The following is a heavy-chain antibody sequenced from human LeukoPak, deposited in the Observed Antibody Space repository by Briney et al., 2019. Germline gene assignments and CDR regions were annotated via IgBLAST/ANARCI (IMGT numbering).Heavy chain of an antibody. CDR2: IRYDGSNK. CDR1: GFTFSNYG. CDR3: AKGVDYGFDC. D-gene: IGHD4-17*01. V-gene: IGHV3-30*02. Sequence: GGSLRLSCAASGFTFSNYGIHWVRQAPGKGLEWVAFIRYDGSNKYYADSLKGRFTISRDNSKNTLYLQMNSLRAEDTAVYYCAKGVDYGFDCWGQGTLVTVSS. J-gene: IGHJ4*02.